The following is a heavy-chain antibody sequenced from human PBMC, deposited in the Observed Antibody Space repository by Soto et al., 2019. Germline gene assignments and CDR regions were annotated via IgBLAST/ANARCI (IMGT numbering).Heavy chain of an antibody. J-gene: IGHJ6*03. D-gene: IGHD3-10*01. Sequence: QVHLEQWGAGLLKPSETLSLTCAVYGASFSGHCWNWIRQPPGKGPEWLGEIDHNGSPNYNPSFNSRVSISTDTSKNQYSLKLSFVTAADTAVYFCARGKSRYGTGTFYNCFYMDVWGKGTTVTVSS. CDR2: IDHNGSP. CDR3: ARGKSRYGTGTFYNCFYMDV. V-gene: IGHV4-34*01. CDR1: GASFSGHC.